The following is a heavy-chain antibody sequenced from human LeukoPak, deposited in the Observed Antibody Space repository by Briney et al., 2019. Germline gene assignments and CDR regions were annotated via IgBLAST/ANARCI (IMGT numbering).Heavy chain of an antibody. CDR2: ISAYNGNT. J-gene: IGHJ6*03. V-gene: IGHV1-18*01. Sequence: ASVKVSCKASGYTFTSYGISWVRQAPGQGLEWMGWISAYNGNTNYAQKLQGRVTMTTDTSTSTAYMELRSLRSDDTAVYYCARVEGNLWFGELLKYYYYYMDVWGKGTTVTVSS. CDR1: GYTFTSYG. CDR3: ARVEGNLWFGELLKYYYYYMDV. D-gene: IGHD3-10*01.